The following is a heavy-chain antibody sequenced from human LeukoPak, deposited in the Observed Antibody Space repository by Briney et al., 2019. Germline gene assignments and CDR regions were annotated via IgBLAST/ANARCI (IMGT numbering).Heavy chain of an antibody. CDR2: IYYSGST. CDR1: GGSISSSSYY. CDR3: ARSYYYDSSGYYFGLDAFDI. V-gene: IGHV4-39*01. D-gene: IGHD3-22*01. J-gene: IGHJ3*02. Sequence: SETLSLTCTVSGGSISSSSYYWGWIRQPPGKGLEWIGSIYYSGSTYYNPSLKSRVTISVDTSKNQFSLKLSSVTAADTAVYYCARSYYYDSSGYYFGLDAFDIWGQGTMVTVSS.